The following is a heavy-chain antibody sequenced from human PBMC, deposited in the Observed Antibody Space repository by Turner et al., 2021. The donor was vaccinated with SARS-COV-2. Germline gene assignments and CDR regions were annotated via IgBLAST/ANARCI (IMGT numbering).Heavy chain of an antibody. CDR2: INPNSGGT. Sequence: QVQLVQSGAEGKKPGATVKVSCKTSGYTFTDYYVHWVRQAPGQGLEWMGWINPNSGGTNYAQKFLGRVTMARDTSISTAYMELSWLRSDDTAVYYCASSIVGATPLDYWGQGTLVTVSS. D-gene: IGHD1-26*01. J-gene: IGHJ4*02. V-gene: IGHV1-2*02. CDR1: GYTFTDYY. CDR3: ASSIVGATPLDY.